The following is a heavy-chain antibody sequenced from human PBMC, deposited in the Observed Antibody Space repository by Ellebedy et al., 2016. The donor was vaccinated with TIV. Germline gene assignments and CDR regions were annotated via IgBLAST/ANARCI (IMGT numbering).Heavy chain of an antibody. J-gene: IGHJ4*02. Sequence: MPSETLSLTCAVSGDSISNKYYWSWLRQPPGRGLEWIGYIGYSGNTNYDSSLKSRVSISVDTSKNYFSLVMNSMTAADTAVYYCARTTVEGSSDWPVFNYWGQGTLVTVSS. D-gene: IGHD4-23*01. CDR3: ARTTVEGSSDWPVFNY. CDR1: GDSISNKYY. V-gene: IGHV4-59*01. CDR2: IGYSGNT.